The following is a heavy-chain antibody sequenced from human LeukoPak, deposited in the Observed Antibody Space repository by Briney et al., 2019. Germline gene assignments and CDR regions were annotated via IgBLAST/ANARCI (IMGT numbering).Heavy chain of an antibody. V-gene: IGHV4-31*03. CDR2: IYYSGST. Sequence: SQTLSLTCTVSGGSISSGGYYWSWFRQHPGKGLEWIGYIYYSGSTYYNPSLKSRVTISVDTSKNQFSLKLSSVTAADTAVYYCARALMPSGYYDSSGYYTGWFDPRGQGTLATVSS. D-gene: IGHD3-22*01. CDR1: GGSISSGGYY. CDR3: ARALMPSGYYDSSGYYTGWFDP. J-gene: IGHJ5*02.